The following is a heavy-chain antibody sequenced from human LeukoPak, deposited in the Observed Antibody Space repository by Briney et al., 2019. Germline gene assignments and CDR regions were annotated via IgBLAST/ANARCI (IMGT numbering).Heavy chain of an antibody. D-gene: IGHD5-18*01. CDR1: GGSIGSGGYY. V-gene: IGHV4-31*03. CDR3: ARAFLRYSYGYLLDY. CDR2: IYYSGST. J-gene: IGHJ4*02. Sequence: SETLSLTCTVSGGSIGSGGYYWSWIRQHPGKGLEWIGYIYYSGSTYYNPSLKSRVTISVDTSKNQFSLKLSSVTAADTAVYYCARAFLRYSYGYLLDYWGQGTLVTVSS.